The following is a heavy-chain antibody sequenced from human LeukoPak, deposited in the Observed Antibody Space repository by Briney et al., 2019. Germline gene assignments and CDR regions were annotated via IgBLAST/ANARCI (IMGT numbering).Heavy chain of an antibody. CDR1: GYTFTRYY. D-gene: IGHD3-9*01. J-gene: IGHJ6*02. CDR3: ARNYDILTGSTYYYYAMDV. CDR2: INPSGGST. V-gene: IGHV1-46*01. Sequence: GASVKVSCKASGYTFTRYYIHWVRQAPGQGLEWMGIINPSGGSTNYAQKFQGRVTMTRDTSTSTVYMELSSLRSEDTAVYYCARNYDILTGSTYYYYAMDVWGQGTTVTVSS.